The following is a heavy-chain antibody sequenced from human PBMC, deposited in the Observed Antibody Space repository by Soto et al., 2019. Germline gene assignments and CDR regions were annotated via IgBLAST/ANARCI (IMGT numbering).Heavy chain of an antibody. J-gene: IGHJ4*02. D-gene: IGHD3-10*01. CDR2: INAGNGDT. CDR3: ARERGRTGGSFDY. Sequence: QVPLVQSGAEVKKPGASVKVSCKASGYTFSSYAIHWVRQAPGQRLEWMGWINAGNGDTKYSQRFQGRVTITRDTSASTAYMDPSSLRSEDTAVYYCARERGRTGGSFDYWGQGTLVTVSS. CDR1: GYTFSSYA. V-gene: IGHV1-3*01.